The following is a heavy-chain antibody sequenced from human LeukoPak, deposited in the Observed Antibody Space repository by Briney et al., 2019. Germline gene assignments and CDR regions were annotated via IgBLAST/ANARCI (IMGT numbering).Heavy chain of an antibody. CDR3: AIEGGP. CDR2: IKQDGSEK. J-gene: IGHJ5*02. Sequence: PGGSLRLSRAASGFTFSTYWMSWVRQAPGKGLEWVANIKQDGSEKYYVDSVKGRFTISRDNTKNSLHLQMNSLRAEDTAVYYCAIEGGPWGQGTLVTVSS. CDR1: GFTFSTYW. D-gene: IGHD3-16*01. V-gene: IGHV3-7*01.